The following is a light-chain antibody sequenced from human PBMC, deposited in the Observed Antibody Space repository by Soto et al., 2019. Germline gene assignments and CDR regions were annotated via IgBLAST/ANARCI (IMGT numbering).Light chain of an antibody. Sequence: EIVMTQSPATLSVSPGERATLSCRASQSVSSNLAWYQQKPGQAPRLLIFGVSSRATDIPDRFSGSGSGTDFTLTISSLQAEDFGVYFCHQYNNWPPSTFGQGTRLEIK. CDR3: HQYNNWPPST. J-gene: IGKJ5*01. CDR2: GVS. V-gene: IGKV3D-15*01. CDR1: QSVSSN.